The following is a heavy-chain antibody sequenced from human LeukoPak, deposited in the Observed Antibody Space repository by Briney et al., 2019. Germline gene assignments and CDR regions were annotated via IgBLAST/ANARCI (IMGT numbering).Heavy chain of an antibody. J-gene: IGHJ3*02. Sequence: SETLSLTCTVSGYSISSGYYWGWLRQPPGRGLEWMGSIYHSGSTYYNPSLKRRVTISVDTAKNHLFLKLSSVTDADTAVYYCASGITFFGVVIRAFDIWGQGTMVTVSS. CDR2: IYHSGST. CDR1: GYSISSGYY. CDR3: ASGITFFGVVIRAFDI. D-gene: IGHD3-3*01. V-gene: IGHV4-38-2*02.